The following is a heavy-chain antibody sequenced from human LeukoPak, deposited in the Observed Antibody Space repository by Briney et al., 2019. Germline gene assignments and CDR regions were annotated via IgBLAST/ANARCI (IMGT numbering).Heavy chain of an antibody. J-gene: IGHJ4*02. Sequence: AGSLTLSCAASGFRITSYWMSWVRQAPGKGLEWVANINQDGSEKYYGDSVKGRFTISRDNAKNSLYLQMSSLRAEDTAVYFCARDGHPFDSWGQGTLVTVSS. CDR2: INQDGSEK. V-gene: IGHV3-7*01. CDR3: ARDGHPFDS. CDR1: GFRITSYW.